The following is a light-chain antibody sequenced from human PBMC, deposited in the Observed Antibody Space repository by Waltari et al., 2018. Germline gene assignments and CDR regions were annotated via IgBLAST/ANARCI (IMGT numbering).Light chain of an antibody. CDR1: RSVTDN. CDR3: QQYNNWPPRT. Sequence: EVVMKQSPATRSLSPGQTATPSCRASRSVTDNLAWYQQKRGQAPSLLIYGASTRASGMPVRFSGLGSGTEFTLTICSLLPEDFAVYYCQQYNNWPPRTFGEGTIVEMK. J-gene: IGKJ4*01. CDR2: GAS. V-gene: IGKV3-15*01.